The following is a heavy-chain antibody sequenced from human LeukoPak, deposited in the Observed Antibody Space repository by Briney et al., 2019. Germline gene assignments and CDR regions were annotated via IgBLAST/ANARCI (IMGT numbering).Heavy chain of an antibody. J-gene: IGHJ6*03. CDR3: AGYCSSTSCSLYYYYMDV. CDR1: GFTFSDYY. V-gene: IGHV3-11*04. D-gene: IGHD2-2*01. CDR2: ISSSGSTI. Sequence: GGSLRLSCAASGFTFSDYYMSWIRQAPGKGLEWVSYISSSGSTIYYADSVKGRFTISRDNAKNSLYLQMNSLRAEDTAVYYCAGYCSSTSCSLYYYYMDVWGKGTTVTVSS.